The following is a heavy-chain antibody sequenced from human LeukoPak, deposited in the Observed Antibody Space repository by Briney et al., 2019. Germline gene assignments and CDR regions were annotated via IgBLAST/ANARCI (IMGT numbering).Heavy chain of an antibody. V-gene: IGHV3-23*01. CDR3: AKVVDMVRGPIDY. Sequence: PGGSLRLSCAASGFTLNNYAMSWVRQAPGKGLEWVSVISAGGGSTLYADSVKGRFTISRDNSKNTLYLQMNSLRAEDTAVYYCAKVVDMVRGPIDYWGQGTLVTVSS. D-gene: IGHD3-10*01. CDR2: ISAGGGST. J-gene: IGHJ4*02. CDR1: GFTLNNYA.